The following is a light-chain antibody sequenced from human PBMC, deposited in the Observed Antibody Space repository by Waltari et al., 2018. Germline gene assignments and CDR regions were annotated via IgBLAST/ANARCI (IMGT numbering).Light chain of an antibody. CDR2: AAS. CDR3: QQCYNTLFT. Sequence: DIQMTQSPSSLSASVGDRVTITCRASQSVSSYLNWYQHKPGKVPKLLIYAASTLQSGVPSRFSGGGSGTDFTLSISSLQPEDFATYYCQQCYNTLFTFGPGTKVDV. V-gene: IGKV1-39*01. CDR1: QSVSSY. J-gene: IGKJ3*01.